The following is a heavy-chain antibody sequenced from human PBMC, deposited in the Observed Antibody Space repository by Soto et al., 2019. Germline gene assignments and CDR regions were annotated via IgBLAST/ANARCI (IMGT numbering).Heavy chain of an antibody. J-gene: IGHJ5*02. CDR1: GGSISSSSYY. Sequence: SETLSLTCTVSGGSISSSSYYWGWIRQPPGKGLEWIGSIYYSGSTYYNPSLKSRVTISVDTSKNQFSLKLSSVTAADTAVYYCARRPIPPYDYDFWSGSPFWWFDPWGQGTLVTVSS. CDR3: ARRPIPPYDYDFWSGSPFWWFDP. CDR2: IYYSGST. V-gene: IGHV4-39*01. D-gene: IGHD3-3*01.